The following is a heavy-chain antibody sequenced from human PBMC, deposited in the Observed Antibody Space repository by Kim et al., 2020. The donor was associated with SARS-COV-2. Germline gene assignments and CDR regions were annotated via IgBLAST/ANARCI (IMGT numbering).Heavy chain of an antibody. Sequence: GGSLRLSCAASGFTFSSYAMSWVRQAPGKGLEWVSAISGSGGSTYYADSVKGRFTISRDNSKNTLYLQMNSLRAEDTAVYYCAKRIGVVSSSWYLDYWGQGTLVTVSS. D-gene: IGHD6-13*01. J-gene: IGHJ4*02. CDR1: GFTFSSYA. CDR3: AKRIGVVSSSWYLDY. V-gene: IGHV3-23*01. CDR2: ISGSGGST.